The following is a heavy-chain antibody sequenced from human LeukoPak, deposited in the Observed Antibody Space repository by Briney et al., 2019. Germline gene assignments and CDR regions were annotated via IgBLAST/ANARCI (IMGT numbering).Heavy chain of an antibody. V-gene: IGHV1-69*06. D-gene: IGHD4-17*01. CDR2: IIPIFGTA. CDR1: GGTFSSYA. J-gene: IGHJ6*03. Sequence: ASVKVSCKASGGTFSSYAISWVRQAPGQGLEWMGGIIPIFGTANYAQKFQGRVTITADKSTSTAYIELSSLRSEDTAVYYCARVVQRTVTTLYMDVWGKGTTVTVSS. CDR3: ARVVQRTVTTLYMDV.